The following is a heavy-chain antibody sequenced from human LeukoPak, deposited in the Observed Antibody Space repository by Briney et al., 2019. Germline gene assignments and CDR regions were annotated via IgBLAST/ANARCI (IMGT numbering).Heavy chain of an antibody. CDR2: IKQDGSEK. J-gene: IGHJ4*02. CDR1: GFTFSSYW. V-gene: IGHV3-7*03. D-gene: IGHD3-10*01. Sequence: GGSLRLSCAASGFTFSSYWMSWVRQAPGKGLEWVANIKQDGSEKYYVDSVKGRFTISRDNAKNSLYLQMNSLRAEDTAVYYCARVKCYYGSGSDYFDYWGQGTLVTVSS. CDR3: ARVKCYYGSGSDYFDY.